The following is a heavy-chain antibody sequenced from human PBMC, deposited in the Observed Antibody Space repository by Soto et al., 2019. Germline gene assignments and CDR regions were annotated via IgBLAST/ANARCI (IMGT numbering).Heavy chain of an antibody. CDR1: GGSMSSSSYY. V-gene: IGHV4-39*01. CDR3: ASRYCSSTSCYWTLFDY. J-gene: IGHJ4*02. CDR2: IYYSGST. D-gene: IGHD2-2*01. Sequence: QLQLQESGPGLVKPSETLSLTCTVSGGSMSSSSYYWGWIRQPPGKGLEWIGSIYYSGSTYYNPSLKSRVTISVDTSKNQFSLKLSSVTAADTAVYYCASRYCSSTSCYWTLFDYWGQGTLVTVSS.